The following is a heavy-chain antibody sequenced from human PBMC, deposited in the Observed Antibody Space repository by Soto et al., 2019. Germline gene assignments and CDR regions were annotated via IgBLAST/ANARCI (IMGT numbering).Heavy chain of an antibody. CDR2: IKKKADGGTA. V-gene: IGHV3-15*01. CDR3: RTQWLD. Sequence: EVQLVESGGRLVRPGESLRLSCAASGIIFSNAWMSWVRQAPGKGLEWVGLIKKKADGGTAVYAAPLKGRFTISRDDSKITLYLEMSSLKTEDTAVYYCRTQWLDWGQGTLVTVSS. D-gene: IGHD6-19*01. CDR1: GIIFSNAW. J-gene: IGHJ4*02.